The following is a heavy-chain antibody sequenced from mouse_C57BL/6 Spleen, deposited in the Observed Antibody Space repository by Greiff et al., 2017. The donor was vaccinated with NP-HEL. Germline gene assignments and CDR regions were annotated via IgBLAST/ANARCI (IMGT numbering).Heavy chain of an antibody. CDR3: ASRANWEGDWYFDV. V-gene: IGHV1-82*01. J-gene: IGHJ1*03. Sequence: VQVVESGPELVKPGASVKISCKASGYAFSSSWMNWVKQRPGKGLEWIGRIYPGDGDTNYNGKFKGKATLTADKSSSTAYMQLSSLTSEDSAVYFCASRANWEGDWYFDVWGTGTTVTVSS. CDR1: GYAFSSSW. CDR2: IYPGDGDT. D-gene: IGHD4-1*01.